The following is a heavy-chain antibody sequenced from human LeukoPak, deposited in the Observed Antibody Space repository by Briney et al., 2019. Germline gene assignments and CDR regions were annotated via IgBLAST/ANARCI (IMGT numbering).Heavy chain of an antibody. CDR1: GFTFSSYS. D-gene: IGHD3-22*01. CDR2: ISSSSSTI. Sequence: GGSLRLSCAASGFTFSSYSMNWVRQAPGKGLEWVSYISSSSSTIYYADSVKGRFTISRDNAKNSLYLQMNSLRDEDTAVYYCAGESLTYYYVSSGYSRPYYYGMDVWGQGTTVTVSS. CDR3: AGESLTYYYVSSGYSRPYYYGMDV. J-gene: IGHJ6*02. V-gene: IGHV3-48*02.